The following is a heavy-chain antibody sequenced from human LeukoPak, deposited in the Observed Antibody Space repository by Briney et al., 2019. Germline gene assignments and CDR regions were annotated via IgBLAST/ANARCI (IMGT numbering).Heavy chain of an antibody. Sequence: SETLSLTCTVSGGSNSSYFWNWNRQPAGKGLEWIGRIYTSGSTDYNPSLKSRVTMSIDTSKNQFSLKLTSVTAADTAVYYCARVYCSSTNCQWAFDYWGQGTLVTVSS. D-gene: IGHD2-2*01. CDR2: IYTSGST. J-gene: IGHJ4*02. CDR3: ARVYCSSTNCQWAFDY. V-gene: IGHV4-4*07. CDR1: GGSNSSYF.